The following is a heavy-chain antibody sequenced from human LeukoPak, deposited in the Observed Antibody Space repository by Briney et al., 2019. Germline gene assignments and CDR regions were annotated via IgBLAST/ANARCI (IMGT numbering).Heavy chain of an antibody. CDR2: ISSSSGTI. CDR1: GFTFSSYS. J-gene: IGHJ4*02. D-gene: IGHD5-18*01. V-gene: IGHV3-48*01. Sequence: PGGSLRLSCAASGFTFSSYSMNWVRQAPGKGLEWVSYISSSSGTIYYADSVKGRFTISIDNAKNSLYLQMNSLRAGDTAVYYCARALRAYSYGTFDYWGQGTLVTVSS. CDR3: ARALRAYSYGTFDY.